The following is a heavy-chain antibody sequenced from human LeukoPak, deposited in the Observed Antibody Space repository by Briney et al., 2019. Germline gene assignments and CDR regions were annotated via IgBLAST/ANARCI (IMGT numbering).Heavy chain of an antibody. J-gene: IGHJ6*03. CDR2: ISSASSHI. Sequence: GGSLRLSCAASGFAFSDYNMNWVRQAPGKGLEWVSSISSASSHIYYADSVKGRFTISRDIAKNSAHLQMNSLRAEDTAVYFCARAYDCSTATCYILGYFYYMDVWGKGTTVTVSS. CDR3: ARAYDCSTATCYILGYFYYMDV. CDR1: GFAFSDYN. D-gene: IGHD2-2*02. V-gene: IGHV3-21*01.